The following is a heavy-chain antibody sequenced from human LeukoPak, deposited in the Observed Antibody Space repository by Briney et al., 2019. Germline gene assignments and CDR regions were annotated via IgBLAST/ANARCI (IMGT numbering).Heavy chain of an antibody. D-gene: IGHD2-15*01. J-gene: IGHJ5*02. Sequence: SETLSLTCSVSGGAISSYYWSWIRRPPGKGLEWIGRISTSGSTNYNPSLKSRVTMSVDTSKNQFSLKLSSVTAADTAVYYCARGGGYSSGGSCFFDPWGQGTLVTVSS. V-gene: IGHV4-4*07. CDR1: GGAISSYY. CDR3: ARGGGYSSGGSCFFDP. CDR2: ISTSGST.